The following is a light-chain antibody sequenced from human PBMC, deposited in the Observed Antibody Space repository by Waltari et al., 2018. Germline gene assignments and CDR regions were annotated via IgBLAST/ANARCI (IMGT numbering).Light chain of an antibody. V-gene: IGLV3-27*01. Sequence: SYELTQPSSVSVSPGQTARITCQGDVLAKKYARWFQQKPGQAPVLVIYKDSERPSGIPERFSGSSSGTTVTLTISGAQVEDEADYYCYSAADNNPGVFGTGTKVTVL. CDR1: VLAKKY. CDR2: KDS. CDR3: YSAADNNPGV. J-gene: IGLJ1*01.